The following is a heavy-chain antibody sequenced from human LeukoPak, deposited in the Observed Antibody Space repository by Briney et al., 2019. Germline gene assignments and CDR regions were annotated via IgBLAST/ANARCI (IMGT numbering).Heavy chain of an antibody. CDR2: INPNSGGT. D-gene: IGHD6-19*01. CDR3: ARPQSSGWYSNY. V-gene: IGHV1-2*02. Sequence: ASVKVSCKASGYTFTGYYMHWVRQAPGQGLEWMGWINPNSGGTNYAQKFQGRVTMTRDTSISTAYMELSRLRSDDTAVYYCARPQSSGWYSNYWGQGTLVTVSP. CDR1: GYTFTGYY. J-gene: IGHJ4*02.